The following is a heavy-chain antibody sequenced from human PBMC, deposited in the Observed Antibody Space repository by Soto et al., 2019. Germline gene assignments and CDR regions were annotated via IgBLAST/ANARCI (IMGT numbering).Heavy chain of an antibody. CDR3: ARDHQWLVYVSDY. CDR2: ISSSSSYI. J-gene: IGHJ4*02. D-gene: IGHD6-19*01. CDR1: GFTFSSYS. V-gene: IGHV3-21*01. Sequence: EVQLVESGGGLVKPGGSLRLSCAASGFTFSSYSMNWVRQAPGKGLEWVSSISSSSSYIYYADSVKGRFTISRDNAKNSLYLQRNSLRAEDTAVYYCARDHQWLVYVSDYWGQGTLVTVSS.